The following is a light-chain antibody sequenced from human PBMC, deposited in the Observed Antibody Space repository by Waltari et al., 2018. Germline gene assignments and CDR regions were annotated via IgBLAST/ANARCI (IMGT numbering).Light chain of an antibody. V-gene: IGKV1-5*01. Sequence: DIQMTQSPSTLSASVGDRVTITCRASQSITNWLAWYQQKPGKAPKLRIYSASNLESGVPSRFSGSGSGTEFTLTISSLQPDDFATYYCQQYDNYWTFGQGTKVEIK. J-gene: IGKJ1*01. CDR3: QQYDNYWT. CDR1: QSITNW. CDR2: SAS.